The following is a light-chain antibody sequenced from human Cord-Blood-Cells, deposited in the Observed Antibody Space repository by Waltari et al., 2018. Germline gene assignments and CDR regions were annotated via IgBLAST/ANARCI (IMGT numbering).Light chain of an antibody. CDR3: SSYTSSSTVV. J-gene: IGLJ2*01. Sequence: QSALTQPASVSGSPGQSITISCTGTSSAVGGYNYVSWYQQHPGKAPKLMIYDVSTLPSGFSTRVAGSKAGTTASLTISWLQAEDEADYYGSSYTSSSTVVFGGGTKLTVL. CDR2: DVS. CDR1: SSAVGGYNY. V-gene: IGLV2-14*01.